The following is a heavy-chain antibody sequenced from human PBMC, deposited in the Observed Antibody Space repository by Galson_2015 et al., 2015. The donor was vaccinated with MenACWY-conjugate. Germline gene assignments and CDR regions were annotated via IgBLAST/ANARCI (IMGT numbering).Heavy chain of an antibody. Sequence: SLRLSCAASGFTFSSYGMHWVRQAPGKGLEWVAVISYDGSNKYYADSVKGRFTISRDNSKNTLYLQMNSLRAEDTAVYYCAKRIVSEAGATDYFDYWGQGTLVTVSS. D-gene: IGHD1-26*01. J-gene: IGHJ4*02. V-gene: IGHV3-30*18. CDR1: GFTFSSYG. CDR3: AKRIVSEAGATDYFDY. CDR2: ISYDGSNK.